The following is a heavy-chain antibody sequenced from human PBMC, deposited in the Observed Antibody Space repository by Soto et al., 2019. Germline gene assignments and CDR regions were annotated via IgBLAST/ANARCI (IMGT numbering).Heavy chain of an antibody. CDR1: GFTFSSYA. Sequence: VSLRLSCAASGFTFSSYAMSWVRQAPGKGLEWVSAISGSGGSTYYADSVKGRFTISRDNSKNTLYLQTNSLRAEDTAVYYCAKDRYCSGGSCYYYYYGMDVWGQGTTATVSS. V-gene: IGHV3-23*01. D-gene: IGHD2-15*01. CDR2: ISGSGGST. J-gene: IGHJ6*02. CDR3: AKDRYCSGGSCYYYYYGMDV.